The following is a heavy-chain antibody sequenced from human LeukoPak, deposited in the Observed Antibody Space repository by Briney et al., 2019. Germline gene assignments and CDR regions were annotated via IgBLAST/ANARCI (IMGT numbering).Heavy chain of an antibody. V-gene: IGHV1-2*02. D-gene: IGHD5-18*01. Sequence: ASVKVSCKASGYTFTDYYIHWVRQAPGQGLEWMGWINPNSGGINYAQKFQGRVTMTRDTSITTAYMELSRLRSDDTAVYYCARLYSYGYYFDYWGQGTLVIVPS. CDR1: GYTFTDYY. J-gene: IGHJ4*02. CDR3: ARLYSYGYYFDY. CDR2: INPNSGGI.